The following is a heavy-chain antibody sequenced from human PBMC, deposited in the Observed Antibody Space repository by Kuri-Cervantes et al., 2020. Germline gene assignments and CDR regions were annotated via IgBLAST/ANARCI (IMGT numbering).Heavy chain of an antibody. CDR2: IRYDGNNK. D-gene: IGHD2-2*01. Sequence: GGSLRLSCAASGFTFSSYAMSWVRQAPGKGLEWVSFIRYDGNNKYYADSVKGRFTISRDNSKNTLYLQMNSLRAEDTAVYYCAKDSLPSAYYYYMDVWGKGTTVTVSS. CDR1: GFTFSSYA. J-gene: IGHJ6*03. V-gene: IGHV3-30*02. CDR3: AKDSLPSAYYYYMDV.